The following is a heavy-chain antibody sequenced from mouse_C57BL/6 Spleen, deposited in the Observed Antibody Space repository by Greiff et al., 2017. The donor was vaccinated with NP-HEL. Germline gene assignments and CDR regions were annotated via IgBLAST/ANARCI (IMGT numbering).Heavy chain of an antibody. CDR1: GYAFSSYW. V-gene: IGHV1-80*01. J-gene: IGHJ1*03. D-gene: IGHD4-1*01. CDR2: IYPGDGDT. Sequence: VQLQQSGAELVKPGASVKISCKASGYAFSSYWMNWVKQRPGKGLEWIGQIYPGDGDTNYNGKFKGKATLTADKSSSPAYMQLSSLTSEDSAGFFCARSTCWDGDWYFDVWGKGTTVTVSS. CDR3: ARSTCWDGDWYFDV.